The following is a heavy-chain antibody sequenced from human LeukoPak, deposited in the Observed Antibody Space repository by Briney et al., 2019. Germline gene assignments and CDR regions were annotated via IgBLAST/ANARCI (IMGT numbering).Heavy chain of an antibody. CDR1: GFTFSSYA. CDR2: ISGSGGST. J-gene: IGHJ4*02. V-gene: IGHV3-23*01. Sequence: GGSLRLSCAASGFTFSSYAMSWVRQAPGKGLEWVSAISGSGGSTYYADSVKGRFTISRDNSKNTLYLQMNSLRAEDTAVYYCARHPTGLGHCTSTSCNWGQGTLVTVSS. D-gene: IGHD2-2*01. CDR3: ARHPTGLGHCTSTSCN.